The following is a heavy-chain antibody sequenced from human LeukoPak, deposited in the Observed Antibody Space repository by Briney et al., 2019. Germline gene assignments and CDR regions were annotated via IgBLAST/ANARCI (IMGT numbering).Heavy chain of an antibody. Sequence: SETLSLTCTVSGGSISSGDYSWSWIRQPPGKGLEWIGYIYYSGSTYYNPSLKSRVTISVDTSKNQFSLKLSSVTAADTAVYYCARDVTAMVTSWYFDLWGRGTLVTVSS. CDR3: ARDVTAMVTSWYFDL. CDR2: IYYSGST. D-gene: IGHD5-18*01. V-gene: IGHV4-30-4*01. J-gene: IGHJ2*01. CDR1: GGSISSGDYS.